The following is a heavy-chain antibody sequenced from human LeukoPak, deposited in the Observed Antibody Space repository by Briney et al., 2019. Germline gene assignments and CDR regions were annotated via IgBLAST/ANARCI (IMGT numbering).Heavy chain of an antibody. D-gene: IGHD6-19*01. CDR1: GGSFSGYY. Sequence: SETLSLTCAVFGGSFSGYYWSWIRQSPEKGLEWIGEMSHTGATNYNPSLKSRVTVSVDTSKKQFSLNLRSVTAADTAVYYCARISSGWSYWGQGTLVTVSS. V-gene: IGHV4-34*01. CDR3: ARISSGWSY. J-gene: IGHJ4*02. CDR2: MSHTGAT.